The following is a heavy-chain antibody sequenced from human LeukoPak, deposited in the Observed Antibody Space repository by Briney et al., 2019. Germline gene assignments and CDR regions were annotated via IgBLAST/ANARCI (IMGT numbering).Heavy chain of an antibody. Sequence: GGSLRLSCAASGFTFSSYAMHWVRQAPGKGLEWVAVISYDGSNKYYADSVKGRFTISRDNSKNTLYLQMNSLRAEDTAVYYCARGRTGTAWNWFDPWGQGTLVTVSS. V-gene: IGHV3-30-3*01. J-gene: IGHJ5*02. D-gene: IGHD1-1*01. CDR1: GFTFSSYA. CDR2: ISYDGSNK. CDR3: ARGRTGTAWNWFDP.